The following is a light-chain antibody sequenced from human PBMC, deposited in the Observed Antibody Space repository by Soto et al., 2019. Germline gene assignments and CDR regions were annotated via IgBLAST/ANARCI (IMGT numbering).Light chain of an antibody. J-gene: IGLJ2*01. CDR3: QVWDSSRDHPHVV. CDR1: IIGSKS. Sequence: SYELTQPPSVSVAPGKTARITCGGNIIGSKSVHWYQQKPGQAPVLVIYYDSDRPSGIPERFSGSNSGNTATLTISRVEAGDEADYYCQVWDSSRDHPHVVFGGGTKVTVL. V-gene: IGLV3-21*04. CDR2: YDS.